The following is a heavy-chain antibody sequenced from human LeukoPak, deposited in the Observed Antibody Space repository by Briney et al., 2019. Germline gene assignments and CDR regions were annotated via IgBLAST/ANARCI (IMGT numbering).Heavy chain of an antibody. Sequence: SETLSLTCTVSGYSISSGYFWGWIRQPPGKGLEWIGSIYYSGSTYYNPSLKSRVTISVDTSKNQFSLKLSSVTAADTAVYYCASDSYASRDYWGQGTLVTVSS. CDR3: ASDSYASRDY. CDR1: GYSISSGYF. V-gene: IGHV4-38-2*02. CDR2: IYYSGST. D-gene: IGHD1-26*01. J-gene: IGHJ4*02.